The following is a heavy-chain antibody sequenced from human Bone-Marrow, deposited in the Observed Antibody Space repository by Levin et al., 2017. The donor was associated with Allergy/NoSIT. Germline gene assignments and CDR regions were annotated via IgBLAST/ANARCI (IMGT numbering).Heavy chain of an antibody. D-gene: IGHD5-18*01. CDR3: ARDQGYSYGYLKKYYDYYGMDV. CDR1: GYSISSGYY. V-gene: IGHV4-38-2*02. CDR2: IYHSGST. Sequence: RSGGSLRLSCTVSGYSISSGYYWGWIRQPPGKGLEWIGSIYHSGSTYYNPPLKSRVTISVDTSKNQFSLKLSSVTAADTAVYYCARDQGYSYGYLKKYYDYYGMDVWGQGTTVTVSS. J-gene: IGHJ6*02.